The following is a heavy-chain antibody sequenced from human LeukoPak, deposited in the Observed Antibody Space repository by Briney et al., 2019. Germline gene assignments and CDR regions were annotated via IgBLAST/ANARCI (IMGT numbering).Heavy chain of an antibody. CDR1: GGSISSSSYY. CDR2: IYYSGST. V-gene: IGHV4-39*07. Sequence: SETLSLTCTVSGGSISSSSYYWGWIRQPPGKGLEWIGSIYYSGSTYYNPSLKSRVTISVDTSKNQFSLKLSSVTAADTAVYYCARTSMVRGAPFDYWGQGTLVTVSS. J-gene: IGHJ4*02. D-gene: IGHD3-10*01. CDR3: ARTSMVRGAPFDY.